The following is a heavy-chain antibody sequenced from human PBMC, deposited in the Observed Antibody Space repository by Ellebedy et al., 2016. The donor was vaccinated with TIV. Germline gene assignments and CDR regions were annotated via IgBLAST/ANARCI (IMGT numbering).Heavy chain of an antibody. CDR3: ARARLQQASRLFDY. D-gene: IGHD4-11*01. J-gene: IGHJ4*02. CDR1: GYTFTGYY. Sequence: ASVKVSXXASGYTFTGYYMHWVRQAPGQGLEWMGWINPNSGGTNYAQKFQGRVTMTRDTSISTAYMELSRLRSDDTAVYYCARARLQQASRLFDYWGQGTLVTVSS. CDR2: INPNSGGT. V-gene: IGHV1-2*02.